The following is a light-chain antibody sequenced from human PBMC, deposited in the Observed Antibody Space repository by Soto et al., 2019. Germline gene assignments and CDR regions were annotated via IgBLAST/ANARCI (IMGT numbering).Light chain of an antibody. Sequence: DIQLTQSPSSLSASVGDRVTITCRASQGISNYLNWYQQKPGKAPKLLISSASSLQSAVPSRFSGSGSGTDFTLTITSLQPEYFATYYCQQSYSTPWTFGKGTKVDIK. CDR3: QQSYSTPWT. J-gene: IGKJ1*01. V-gene: IGKV1-39*01. CDR1: QGISNY. CDR2: SAS.